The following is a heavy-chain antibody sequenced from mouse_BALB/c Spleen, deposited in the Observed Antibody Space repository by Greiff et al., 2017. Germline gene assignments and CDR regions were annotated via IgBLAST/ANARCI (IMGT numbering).Heavy chain of an antibody. Sequence: QGTLKESGPGLLQPSQTLSLTCSFSGFSLSTSGMGLSWLRQPSGKGLEWLAHIYWDDDKRYNPSLKSRLTISKDTSRNQVFLKITSVDTADTATYYCARRTTVVDWYFDVWGAGTTVTVSS. CDR2: IYWDDDK. V-gene: IGHV8-12*01. CDR3: ARRTTVVDWYFDV. CDR1: GFSLSTSGMG. D-gene: IGHD1-1*01. J-gene: IGHJ1*01.